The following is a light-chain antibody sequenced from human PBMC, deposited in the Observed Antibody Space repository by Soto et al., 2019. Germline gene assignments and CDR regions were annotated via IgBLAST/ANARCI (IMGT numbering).Light chain of an antibody. CDR1: NIGSKS. J-gene: IGLJ2*01. Sequence: SYEVTQPPSLSVAPGQTARISCGGHNIGSKSVHWYQQKAGQAPVLVVHEDSGRPSGIPERISGSNSGNMATLTISRVEAGDEADYYCQVWDTSTDYLVFGGGTKVTVL. V-gene: IGLV3-21*02. CDR2: EDS. CDR3: QVWDTSTDYLV.